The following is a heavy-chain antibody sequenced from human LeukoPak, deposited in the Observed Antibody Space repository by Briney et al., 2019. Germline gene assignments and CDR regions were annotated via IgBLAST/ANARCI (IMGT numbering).Heavy chain of an antibody. CDR1: EYPFTNYD. J-gene: IGHJ4*02. CDR3: ARDGYYDSSGYYYHFDY. D-gene: IGHD3-22*01. CDR2: ISAYNGNT. Sequence: ASVKVSCKASEYPFTNYDINWVRQAPGQGLEWMGWISAYNGNTNYAQKLQGRVTMTTDTSTSTAYMELRSLRSDDTAVYYCARDGYYDSSGYYYHFDYWGQGTLVTVSS. V-gene: IGHV1-18*01.